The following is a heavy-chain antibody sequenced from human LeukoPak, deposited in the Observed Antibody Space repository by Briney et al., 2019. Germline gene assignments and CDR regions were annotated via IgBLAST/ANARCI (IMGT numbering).Heavy chain of an antibody. CDR1: GSTFTDYY. V-gene: IGHV1-2*02. CDR2: INPNSGGT. Sequence: GASVKVSCKASGSTFTDYYIHWVRQAPGQGLEWMGWINPNSGGTNYAQKFQGRVTMTRDTSISTAYMELSRLRSDDTAVYYCARYERAVAGIREDSSLVYWGQGTLVTVSS. J-gene: IGHJ4*02. CDR3: ARYERAVAGIREDSSLVY. D-gene: IGHD6-19*01.